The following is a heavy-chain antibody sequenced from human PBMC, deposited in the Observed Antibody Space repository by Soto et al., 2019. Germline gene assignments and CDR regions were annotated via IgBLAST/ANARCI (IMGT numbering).Heavy chain of an antibody. CDR1: GGSISSYY. CDR3: ARTYGSGSGYFDY. D-gene: IGHD3-10*01. Sequence: PSETLSLTCTVSGGSISSYYRSWIRQPPGRGLEWIGYIYYSGSTNYNPSLKSRVTISVDTSKNQFSLKLSSVTAADTAVYYCARTYGSGSGYFDYWGQGTLVTVSS. CDR2: IYYSGST. V-gene: IGHV4-59*01. J-gene: IGHJ4*02.